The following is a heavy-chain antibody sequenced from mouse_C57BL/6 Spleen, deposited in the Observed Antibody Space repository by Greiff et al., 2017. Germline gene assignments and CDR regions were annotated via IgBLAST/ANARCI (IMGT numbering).Heavy chain of an antibody. Sequence: QVQLQQPGAELVRPGSSVKLSCKASGYTFTSYWMHWVKQRPIQGLEWIGNIDPSDSETHYNQKFKDKATLTVDKSSSTAYMQLSSLTAEDSAVYYCARASRSDRYFDVWGTGTTVTVAS. CDR3: ARASRSDRYFDV. J-gene: IGHJ1*03. V-gene: IGHV1-52*01. CDR2: IDPSDSET. D-gene: IGHD6-1*01. CDR1: GYTFTSYW.